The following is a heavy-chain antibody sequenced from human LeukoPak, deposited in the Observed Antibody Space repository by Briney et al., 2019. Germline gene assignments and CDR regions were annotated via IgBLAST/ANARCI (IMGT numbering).Heavy chain of an antibody. CDR2: ISGSGGST. CDR3: AKDWGRGYSYGTPDY. J-gene: IGHJ4*02. CDR1: GFTFSSYG. V-gene: IGHV3-23*01. D-gene: IGHD5-18*01. Sequence: VGGLRLSCAASGFTFSSYGMSWVRQAPGKGLEWVSAISGSGGSTYYADSVKGRFTISRDNSKNTLYLQMNSLRAEDTAVYYCAKDWGRGYSYGTPDYWGQGTLVTVSS.